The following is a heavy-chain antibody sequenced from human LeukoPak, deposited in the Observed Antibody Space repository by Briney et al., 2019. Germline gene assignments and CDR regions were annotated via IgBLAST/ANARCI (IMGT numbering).Heavy chain of an antibody. D-gene: IGHD3-10*02. J-gene: IGHJ6*04. CDR3: AELGITMIGGV. CDR1: GFTLSSYG. V-gene: IGHV3-23*01. CDR2: ISGGGYTT. Sequence: GGSLRLSCAASGFTLSSYGMTWVRQAPGKGLEWVSSISGGGYTTYYADSVKGRFIISRDNSKNSLYLQMNSLRAEDTAVYYCAELGITMIGGVWGKGTTVTISS.